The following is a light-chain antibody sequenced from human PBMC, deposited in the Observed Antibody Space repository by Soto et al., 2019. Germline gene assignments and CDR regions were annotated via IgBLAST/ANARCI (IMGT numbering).Light chain of an antibody. CDR3: QQTDSFPRT. CDR1: QSISRY. Sequence: DIQMTQSPSSLSASVGDRVTITCRASQSISRYLNWYQHKPGKAPKLLIYAASSLQTGVPSRFSGSRSGTDFALTISSLQRDDFATYYCQQTDSFPRTVGQGTKVDIK. J-gene: IGKJ1*01. V-gene: IGKV1-39*01. CDR2: AAS.